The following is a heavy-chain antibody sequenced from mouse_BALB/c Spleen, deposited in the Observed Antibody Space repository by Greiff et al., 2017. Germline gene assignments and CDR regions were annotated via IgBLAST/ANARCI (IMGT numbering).Heavy chain of an antibody. J-gene: IGHJ3*01. CDR2: INPSTGYT. D-gene: IGHD2-4*01. CDR3: ARYEITTGAY. Sequence: VQLQQSGAELAKPGASVKMSCKASGYTFTSYWMHWVKQRPGQGLEWIGYINPSTGYTEYNQKFKDKATLTADKSSSTAYMQLSSLTSEDSAVYYCARYEITTGAYWGQGTLVTVSA. CDR1: GYTFTSYW. V-gene: IGHV1-7*01.